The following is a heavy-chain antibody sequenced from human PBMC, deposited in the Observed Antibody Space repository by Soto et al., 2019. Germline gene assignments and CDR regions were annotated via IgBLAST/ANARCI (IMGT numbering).Heavy chain of an antibody. CDR2: ISGSGGST. Sequence: GGSPRLSCAASGFTFSSHAMSWVPPAPGKGLGWVSAISGSGGSTYYADSVKGRFTISRDNSKNTLYLQMNSLRAEDTAVYYCAKLPTYDFWTGWYYYYMDVWGKGTTVTVSS. CDR1: GFTFSSHA. V-gene: IGHV3-23*01. D-gene: IGHD3-3*01. CDR3: AKLPTYDFWTGWYYYYMDV. J-gene: IGHJ6*03.